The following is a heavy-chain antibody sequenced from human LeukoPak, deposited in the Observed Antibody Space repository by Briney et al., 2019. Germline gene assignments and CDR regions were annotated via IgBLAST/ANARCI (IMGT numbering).Heavy chain of an antibody. V-gene: IGHV1-46*02. CDR1: GYTFNSYF. D-gene: IGHD2-2*01. J-gene: IGHJ4*02. CDR2: INPNGGGT. Sequence: ASVKVSCKASGYTFNSYFMHWVRQAPGQGLEWMGIINPNGGGTSYAQKFQGRVTMTRDTSTSTVYMELNSLRSDDAAVYYCARDPYCSSSNCSPFDYWGQGTLVTVSS. CDR3: ARDPYCSSSNCSPFDY.